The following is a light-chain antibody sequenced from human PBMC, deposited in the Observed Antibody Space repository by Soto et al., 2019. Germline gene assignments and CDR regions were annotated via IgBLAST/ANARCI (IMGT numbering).Light chain of an antibody. V-gene: IGKV1-5*01. CDR1: QSITTW. J-gene: IGKJ1*01. Sequence: DIQMTQSPSTLSSSIGDRVTIACRASQSITTWLAWYQQRPGKAPQLLIYDVSSLQSGVPSRFSGSGSGTEFTLTISSLQPDDFATYYCQHYKIYSPWTCGQGTKGDIK. CDR2: DVS. CDR3: QHYKIYSPWT.